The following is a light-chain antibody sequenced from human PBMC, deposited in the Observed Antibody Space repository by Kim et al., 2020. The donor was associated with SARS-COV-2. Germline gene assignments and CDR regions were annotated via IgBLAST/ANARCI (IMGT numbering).Light chain of an antibody. CDR1: QDISNY. V-gene: IGKV1-33*01. J-gene: IGKJ2*03. Sequence: ATVGDRVTFTCQASQDISNYLNWYQQKPGKAPKLLIYDASNLETGVPSRFSGSGSGTDFTFTISSLQPEDIATYYCQQYDNLPRYSFGQGTKLEI. CDR3: QQYDNLPRYS. CDR2: DAS.